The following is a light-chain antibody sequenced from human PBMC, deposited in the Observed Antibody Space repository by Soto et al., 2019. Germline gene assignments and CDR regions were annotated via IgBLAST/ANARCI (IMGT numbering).Light chain of an antibody. Sequence: DIQMTQSPSSLSASVGDRVTITCRASQSISSYLNWYQQKPGKAPKLLIYPASSLQSGVPSRLSGSGSGTDFTLTISSLQPEDFATYYCQQSYSTPPLTVGGGTKVEIK. CDR3: QQSYSTPPLT. CDR1: QSISSY. J-gene: IGKJ4*01. V-gene: IGKV1-39*01. CDR2: PAS.